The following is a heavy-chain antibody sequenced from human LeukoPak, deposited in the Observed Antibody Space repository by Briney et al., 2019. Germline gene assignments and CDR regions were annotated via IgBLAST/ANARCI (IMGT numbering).Heavy chain of an antibody. CDR1: GFTFSNYH. CDR3: ATWRLEMEPWGTSQM. D-gene: IGHD3-16*01. V-gene: IGHV3-21*01. Sequence: GRSLRLSCAASGFTFSNYHINWVRHPPGKGLELGSSITTNSGYIYYSDSVRGRFTISRDNAKNSLYLQMSNLRVEDTAVYFCATWRLEMEPWGTSQMWGQGTRVTVSS. J-gene: IGHJ4*02. CDR2: ITTNSGYI.